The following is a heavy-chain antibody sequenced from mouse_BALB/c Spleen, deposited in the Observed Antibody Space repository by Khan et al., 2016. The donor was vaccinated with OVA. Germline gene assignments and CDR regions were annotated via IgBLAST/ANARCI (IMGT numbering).Heavy chain of an antibody. V-gene: IGHV5-6-5*01. Sequence: EVQLVESGGDLVKPGGSLRISCEASGFTFSTYAMSWVRQTPEKRLEWVASISGGGSTYYPDSLKGRFTISRDNARDILYLQMNSLRSEDTARYYCVRYGNSFFDYWGQGTTLTVSS. D-gene: IGHD2-1*01. CDR3: VRYGNSFFDY. CDR2: ISGGGST. CDR1: GFTFSTYA. J-gene: IGHJ2*01.